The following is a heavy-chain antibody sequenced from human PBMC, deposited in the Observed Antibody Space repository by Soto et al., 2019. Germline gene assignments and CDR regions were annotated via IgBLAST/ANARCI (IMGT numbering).Heavy chain of an antibody. D-gene: IGHD3-10*01. CDR1: GGSISSGDYY. CDR3: ARVRTDGSGSYYTPDFDY. V-gene: IGHV4-30-4*01. CDR2: IYYSGST. J-gene: IGHJ4*02. Sequence: QVQLQESGPGLVKPSQTLSLTCTVPGGSISSGDYYWSWIRQPPGKGLEWIGYIYYSGSTYYNPSLKSRVTISVDTSKNQFSLKLSSVTAADTAVYYCARVRTDGSGSYYTPDFDYWGQGTLVTVSS.